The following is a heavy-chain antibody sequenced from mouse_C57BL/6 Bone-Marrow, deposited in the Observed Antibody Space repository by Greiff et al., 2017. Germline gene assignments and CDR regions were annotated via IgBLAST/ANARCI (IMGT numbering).Heavy chain of an antibody. V-gene: IGHV1-64*01. Sequence: VQLQQPGAELVKPGASVKLSCKASGYTFTSYWMHWVKQRPGQGLEWIGMIHPNSGSTNYNEKFKSKATLTVDKSSSTAYMQLSSLTSEDAAVYYCARQGTTVVATGDDWGQGTTLTVSS. CDR2: IHPNSGST. CDR3: ARQGTTVVATGDD. J-gene: IGHJ2*01. CDR1: GYTFTSYW. D-gene: IGHD1-1*01.